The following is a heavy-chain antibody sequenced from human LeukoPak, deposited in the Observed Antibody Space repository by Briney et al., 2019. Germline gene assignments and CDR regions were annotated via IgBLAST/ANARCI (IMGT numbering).Heavy chain of an antibody. J-gene: IGHJ4*02. CDR3: AKDTYDSSGSQYFDY. CDR2: VSGSGGRT. Sequence: GGSLRLSCAASGFTFSSYAMSWVRQAPGKGLEWVSTVSGSGGRTYCADSVKGRFTISRDNSMSTLYLQMNSLRAEDTAVYYCAKDTYDSSGSQYFDYWGQGALVTVSS. D-gene: IGHD3-22*01. CDR1: GFTFSSYA. V-gene: IGHV3-23*01.